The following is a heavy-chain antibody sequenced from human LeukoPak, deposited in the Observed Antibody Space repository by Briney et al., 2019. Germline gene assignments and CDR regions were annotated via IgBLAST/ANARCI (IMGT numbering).Heavy chain of an antibody. CDR3: AKDSIVVVAARGIIDY. Sequence: GGSLRLSCAASGFTFSSYAMSWVRRAPGKGLEWVSAISGSGGSTYYADSVKGRFTISRDNSKNMLYLQMNSLRAEDTAVYYCAKDSIVVVAARGIIDYWGQGTLVTVSS. CDR2: ISGSGGST. CDR1: GFTFSSYA. V-gene: IGHV3-23*01. D-gene: IGHD2-15*01. J-gene: IGHJ4*02.